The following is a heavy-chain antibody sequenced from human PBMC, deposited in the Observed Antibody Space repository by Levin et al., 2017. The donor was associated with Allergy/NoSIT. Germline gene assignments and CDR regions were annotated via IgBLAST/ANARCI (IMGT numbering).Heavy chain of an antibody. D-gene: IGHD4-17*01. V-gene: IGHV3-9*01. CDR3: AKDADGHDYGDLRTNWFDP. J-gene: IGHJ5*02. CDR1: GFTFDDYA. CDR2: ISWNSGSI. Sequence: GGSLRLSCAASGFTFDDYAMHWVRQAPGKGLEWVSGISWNSGSIGYADSVKGRFTISRDNAKNSLYLQMNSLRAEDTALYYCAKDADGHDYGDLRTNWFDPWGQGTLVTVSS.